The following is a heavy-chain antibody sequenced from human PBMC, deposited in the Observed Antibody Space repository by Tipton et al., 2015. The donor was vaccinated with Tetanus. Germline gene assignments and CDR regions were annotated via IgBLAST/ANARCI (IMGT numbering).Heavy chain of an antibody. CDR1: GYSFASFW. CDR3: ARQKGY. Sequence: QSGPEVKKPGESLKISCKGSGYSFASFWVGGVRQMPGKGLEWMGIIYPGDSDTRYNPSFQGQVTISADKSSRTAYLQWSSLKASDSAMYYCARQKGYWGQGTLVTVSS. V-gene: IGHV5-51*01. J-gene: IGHJ4*02. CDR2: IYPGDSDT.